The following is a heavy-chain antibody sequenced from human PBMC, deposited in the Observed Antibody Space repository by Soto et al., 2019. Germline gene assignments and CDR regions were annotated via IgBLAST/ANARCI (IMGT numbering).Heavy chain of an antibody. CDR3: ASSYGSGYRAFDY. CDR1: GDTFNFYS. J-gene: IGHJ4*02. Sequence: QVQLVQSGAEVKRPGSSVKVSCKASGDTFNFYSINWVRQAPGVGLEWVGRVNPILSMSNYAQRFQGRVTMTADKSTSTANVEMRSLRSEDTAIYYCASSYGSGYRAFDYWGQGALVTVSS. V-gene: IGHV1-69*02. D-gene: IGHD3-10*01. CDR2: VNPILSMS.